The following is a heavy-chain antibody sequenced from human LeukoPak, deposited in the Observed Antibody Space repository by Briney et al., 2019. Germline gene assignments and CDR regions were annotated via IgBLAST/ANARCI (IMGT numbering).Heavy chain of an antibody. Sequence: SETLSLTCTVSGGSLSSYYWSWIRQPAGKGLEWIGRIYTSGSTNYNPSLKRRVTMSVDTSKNQFSLMRSSVTAADTAVYYCARDIRGYSYGYSFDYWGQGTLVTVSS. V-gene: IGHV4-4*07. CDR3: ARDIRGYSYGYSFDY. J-gene: IGHJ4*02. CDR2: IYTSGST. CDR1: GGSLSSYY. D-gene: IGHD5-18*01.